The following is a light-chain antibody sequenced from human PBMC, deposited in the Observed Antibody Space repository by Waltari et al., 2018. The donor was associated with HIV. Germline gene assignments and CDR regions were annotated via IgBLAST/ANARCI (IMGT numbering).Light chain of an antibody. CDR1: QSVRTN. CDR2: DAS. V-gene: IGKV3-15*01. Sequence: EIVMTQSPATLSVSPGGRATLSCRASQSVRTNLAWYQQKPGQAPRLLISDASSRATGVPARFSGSASGTEFTLTISNLQSEDFAVYYCQQYHNWPPWTFGQGTKVEIK. CDR3: QQYHNWPPWT. J-gene: IGKJ1*01.